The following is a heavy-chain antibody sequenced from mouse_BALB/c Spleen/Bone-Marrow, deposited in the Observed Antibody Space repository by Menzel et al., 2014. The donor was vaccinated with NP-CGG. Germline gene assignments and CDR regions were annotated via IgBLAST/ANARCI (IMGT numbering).Heavy chain of an antibody. V-gene: IGHV1-54*01. CDR1: GNALTNYL. J-gene: IGHJ4*01. D-gene: IGHD1-3*01. CDR2: INPGSGGP. CDR3: ARSRGSLYAMYY. Sequence: VHLQQSGAELVRPGTSVKVSCKASGNALTNYLIEWVKQRPGQGLEWIGVINPGSGGPNYNEKFKGKATLAADKSSSSTYMQLSSLTSDDSAVYFCARSRGSLYAMYYWGQGTSVAVSS.